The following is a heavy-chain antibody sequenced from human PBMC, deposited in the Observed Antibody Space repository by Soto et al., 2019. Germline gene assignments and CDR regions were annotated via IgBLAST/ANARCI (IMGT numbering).Heavy chain of an antibody. J-gene: IGHJ4*02. CDR2: IFYSVRT. CDR1: GVSISSYY. D-gene: IGHD7-27*01. V-gene: IGHV4-59*01. CDR3: ARRWGTSFDF. Sequence: TERLSLTCTLSGVSISSYYLSWIRQPPGKGLEWIGYIFYSVRTNYNPSLKSRVAISVDTSKNLFSLKLSSVTAVDTAVYYFARRWGTSFDFWGQGTLVTVSS.